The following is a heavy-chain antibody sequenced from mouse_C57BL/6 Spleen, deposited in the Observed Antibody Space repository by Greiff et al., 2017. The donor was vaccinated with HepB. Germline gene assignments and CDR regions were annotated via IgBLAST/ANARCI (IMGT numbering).Heavy chain of an antibody. CDR1: GFTFSSYA. CDR2: ISDGGSYT. J-gene: IGHJ4*01. V-gene: IGHV5-4*01. CDR3: AREGDYDDYAMDY. Sequence: EVQLVESGGGFVKPGGSLKLSCAASGFTFSSYALSWVRQTPEKRLEWVATISDGGSYTYYPDNVKGRFTISRDNAKNNLYLQMSHLKSEDTAMYYCAREGDYDDYAMDYWGQGTSVTVSS. D-gene: IGHD2-4*01.